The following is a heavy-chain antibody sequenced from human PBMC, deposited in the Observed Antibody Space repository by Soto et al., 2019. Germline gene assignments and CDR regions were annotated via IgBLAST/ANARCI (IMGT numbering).Heavy chain of an antibody. CDR3: AKARGANNSANYHGLDV. J-gene: IGHJ6*02. Sequence: QVQLVESGGGVVQPGRSLRLSCAASGFMFPNFGMHWVRQAPGKGLEWLALITYEGSNTHYADAVKGRFTISRDNGKNTVSLQIDNLRTEDAAIYYCAKARGANNSANYHGLDVWGQGTTVTVS. CDR1: GFMFPNFG. CDR2: ITYEGSNT. V-gene: IGHV3-30*18. D-gene: IGHD1-1*01.